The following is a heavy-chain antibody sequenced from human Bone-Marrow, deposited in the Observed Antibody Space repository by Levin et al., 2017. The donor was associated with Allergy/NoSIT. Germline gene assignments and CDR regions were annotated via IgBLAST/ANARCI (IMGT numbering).Heavy chain of an antibody. V-gene: IGHV4-30-4*01. Sequence: PSETLSLTCTVSGASISSNDYYWSWIRQPPGKGLEWIGYIYSSGNTHYNPSLKSRVTMSLDASKNQISLKLNSVTAADTAVYYCARDRDYYDSSGYDIVYYGMDVWCQGTTVTVSS. CDR3: ARDRDYYDSSGYDIVYYGMDV. CDR1: GASISSNDYY. D-gene: IGHD3-22*01. J-gene: IGHJ6*02. CDR2: IYSSGNT.